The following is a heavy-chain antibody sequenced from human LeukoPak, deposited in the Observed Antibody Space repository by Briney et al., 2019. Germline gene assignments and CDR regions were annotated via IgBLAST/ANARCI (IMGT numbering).Heavy chain of an antibody. CDR2: VNDRGTT. J-gene: IGHJ4*02. D-gene: IGHD1-14*01. Sequence: SETLSLTCAVYGDSFSGYYWSWIRQSPGTGLEWIGEVNDRGTTNYNPNLKSRVTISVVTSSNQFSLRLTSVTAADTAIYFCATRPGGPYPYYFDHWDQGALVTVSS. CDR3: ATRPGGPYPYYFDH. CDR1: GDSFSGYY. V-gene: IGHV4-34*01.